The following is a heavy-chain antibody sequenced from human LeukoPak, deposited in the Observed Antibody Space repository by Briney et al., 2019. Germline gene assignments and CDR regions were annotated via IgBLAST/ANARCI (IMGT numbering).Heavy chain of an antibody. CDR1: GYTLTELS. D-gene: IGHD3-16*01. CDR3: ARGYAFDY. CDR2: FDPEDGET. Sequence: ASVKVSCKVSGYTLTELSMHWVRQAPGKGLEWMGGFDPEDGETIYAQKFQGRVTITADESTSTAYMELSSLRSEDTAVYYCARGYAFDYWGQGTLVTVSS. V-gene: IGHV1-24*01. J-gene: IGHJ4*02.